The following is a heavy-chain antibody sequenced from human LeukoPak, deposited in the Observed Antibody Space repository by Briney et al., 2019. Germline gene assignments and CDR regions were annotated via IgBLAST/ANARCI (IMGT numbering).Heavy chain of an antibody. CDR3: ANTIAVAGFYYYYGMDV. J-gene: IGHJ6*02. Sequence: XRQAPXXGXEWXAFIRFDGNENYYADSVRGRFTISRGNSKNTLYLQMNSLRADDTAIYYCANTIAVAGFYYYYGMDVWGQGTTVTVSS. CDR2: IRFDGNEN. D-gene: IGHD6-19*01. V-gene: IGHV3-30*02.